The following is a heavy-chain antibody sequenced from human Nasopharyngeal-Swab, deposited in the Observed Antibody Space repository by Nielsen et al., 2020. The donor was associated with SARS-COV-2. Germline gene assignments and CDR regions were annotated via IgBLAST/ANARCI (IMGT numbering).Heavy chain of an antibody. J-gene: IGHJ4*02. CDR3: AKGRVGAHDSFFDY. CDR2: ISASGGST. D-gene: IGHD1-26*01. V-gene: IGHV3-23*01. Sequence: GESLKISCAASGFTFSSYAMSWVRQAPEKGLEWVSTISASGGSTYYADSVKGRFPISRDNSKNTLYLQMNSLRAEDTAVYYCAKGRVGAHDSFFDYWGQGTLVTVSS. CDR1: GFTFSSYA.